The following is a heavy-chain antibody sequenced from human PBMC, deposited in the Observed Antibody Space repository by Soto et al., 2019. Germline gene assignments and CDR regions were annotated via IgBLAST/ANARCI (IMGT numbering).Heavy chain of an antibody. CDR2: INPSGGST. J-gene: IGHJ1*01. CDR1: GYTFTSYY. D-gene: IGHD3-3*02. V-gene: IGHV1-46*01. CDR3: ARALHPFYSRVYFQN. Sequence: QVQLVQSGAEVKKPGASVKISCKASGYTFTSYYMHWVRQAPGQWLEWMGIINPSGGSTSYAQKFQGRVTMTRDTSMSTVYMELSSLRSEDTPVYYCARALHPFYSRVYFQNWGQFTLLTVSS.